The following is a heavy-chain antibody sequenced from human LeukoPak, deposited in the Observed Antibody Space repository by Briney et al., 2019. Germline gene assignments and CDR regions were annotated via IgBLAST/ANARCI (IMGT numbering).Heavy chain of an antibody. CDR1: GFTFSSYW. V-gene: IGHV3-74*01. D-gene: IGHD3-10*01. CDR2: INGDGSTT. J-gene: IGHJ4*02. CDR3: TRGGVDY. Sequence: PGGSLRLSCAASGFTFSSYWRDWVRRAPGKGRVWVSRINGDGSTTTYADSVKGRFTISRDNAKNTVYLQMNSLRAEDTAVYYCTRGGVDYWGQGTLVTVSS.